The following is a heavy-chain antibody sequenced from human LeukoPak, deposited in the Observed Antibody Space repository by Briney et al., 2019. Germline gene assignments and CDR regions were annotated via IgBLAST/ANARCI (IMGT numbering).Heavy chain of an antibody. D-gene: IGHD3-3*01. J-gene: IGHJ3*02. CDR2: FDPEDGET. CDR1: GYTLTELS. CDR3: ATIPYDFWSGTDAFDI. Sequence: ASVKVSCKVSGYTLTELSMHWVRQAPGKGLEWMGGFDPEDGETIYAQKFQGRVTMTEDTSTDTAYMELSSLRPEDTAVYYCATIPYDFWSGTDAFDIWGQGTMVTVSS. V-gene: IGHV1-24*01.